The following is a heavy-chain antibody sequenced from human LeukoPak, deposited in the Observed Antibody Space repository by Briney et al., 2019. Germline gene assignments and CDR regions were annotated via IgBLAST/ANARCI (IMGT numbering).Heavy chain of an antibody. J-gene: IGHJ6*02. V-gene: IGHV5-51*01. CDR1: GSNFTSYW. D-gene: IGHD6-19*01. CDR3: ARLAVPYYYSYRMDV. CDR2: IYPAASDT. Sequence: GGSLQISCKGSGSNFTSYWIGWGRRVAGKGLGGLGIIYPAASDTRYSPSFQAQVTLSSDKSISTAYLQWSSLKASDTAMYYCARLAVPYYYSYRMDVWGQGTTVTVS.